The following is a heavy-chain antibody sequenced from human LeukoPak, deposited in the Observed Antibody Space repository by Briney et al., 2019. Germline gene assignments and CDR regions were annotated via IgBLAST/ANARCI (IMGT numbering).Heavy chain of an antibody. D-gene: IGHD6-13*01. CDR3: AKDKYSSSWYYFDY. J-gene: IGHJ4*02. Sequence: GGSLRLSCAASGFTVSSNYMSWVRQAPGKGLEWVSVIYSGGSTYYADSVKGRFTISRDNAKNSLYLQMNSLRPEDTALYYCAKDKYSSSWYYFDYWGQGTLVTVSS. CDR1: GFTVSSNY. V-gene: IGHV3-53*05. CDR2: IYSGGST.